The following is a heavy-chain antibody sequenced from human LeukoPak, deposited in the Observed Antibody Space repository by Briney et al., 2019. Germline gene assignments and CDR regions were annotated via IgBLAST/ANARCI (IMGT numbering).Heavy chain of an antibody. J-gene: IGHJ4*02. D-gene: IGHD2-21*02. Sequence: GGSLRLSCAASGFIVSSNYLSWVRQAPGKGLEWVAIIWYDGSEEYYADSVKGRFTISKDNLKNTLYLQMNSLRAEDTAVYYCATLSFGDTDYWGQGTVVTVSS. V-gene: IGHV3-33*08. CDR1: GFIVSSNY. CDR3: ATLSFGDTDY. CDR2: IWYDGSEE.